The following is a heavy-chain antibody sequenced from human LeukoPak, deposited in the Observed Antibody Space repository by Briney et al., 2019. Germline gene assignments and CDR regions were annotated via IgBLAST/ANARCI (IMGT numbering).Heavy chain of an antibody. V-gene: IGHV3-21*01. Sequence: GGSLRLSCAASGFTFSSYSMNWARQAPGKGLEWVSSISSSSSYIYYADSVKGRFTISRDNAKNSLYLQMNSLRAEDTAVYYCARDRSSGTLDDAFDIWGQGTMVTVSS. D-gene: IGHD1-26*01. CDR3: ARDRSSGTLDDAFDI. CDR2: ISSSSSYI. J-gene: IGHJ3*02. CDR1: GFTFSSYS.